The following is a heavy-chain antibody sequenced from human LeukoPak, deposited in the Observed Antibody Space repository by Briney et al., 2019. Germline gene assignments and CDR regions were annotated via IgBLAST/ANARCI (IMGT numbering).Heavy chain of an antibody. CDR1: GGSISSGSYY. CDR2: IYTSGST. V-gene: IGHV4-61*02. CDR3: ARVHTTMNDYYYYYYMDV. J-gene: IGHJ6*03. D-gene: IGHD3-22*01. Sequence: PSQTLSLTCTVSGGSISSGSYYWSWIRQPAGKGLEWIGRIYTSGSTNHNPSLKSRVTISVDTSKNQFSLKLSSVTAADTAVYYCARVHTTMNDYYYYYYMDVWGKGTTVTVSS.